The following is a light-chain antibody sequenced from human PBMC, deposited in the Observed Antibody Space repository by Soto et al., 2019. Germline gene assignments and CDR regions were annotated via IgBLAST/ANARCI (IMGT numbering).Light chain of an antibody. CDR1: QSISIG. J-gene: IGKJ5*01. CDR2: GAS. V-gene: IGKV3D-15*01. CDR3: QQYNKWPLIT. Sequence: IVMTHSPDTMVLSPGEPATISCRASQSISIGLAWYRQKPGQAPRLLIYGASTRATGTPARFSGSGSGTEFTLTISSLQSEDFALYYCQQYNKWPLITFGQGTRLEI.